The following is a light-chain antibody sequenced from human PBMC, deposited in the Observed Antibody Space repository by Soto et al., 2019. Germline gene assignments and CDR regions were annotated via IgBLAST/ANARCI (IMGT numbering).Light chain of an antibody. CDR2: GAS. CDR3: QQYGSSRT. CDR1: QSVSSNS. Sequence: IVLTQSPGTLSLSPRERATLSCRASQSVSSNSLAWYQQKPGQPPRLLISGASSRATGIPDRFSGSGSGTDFTLTISRLEPEDFAVYYCQQYGSSRTFGQGTKVDIK. J-gene: IGKJ1*01. V-gene: IGKV3-20*01.